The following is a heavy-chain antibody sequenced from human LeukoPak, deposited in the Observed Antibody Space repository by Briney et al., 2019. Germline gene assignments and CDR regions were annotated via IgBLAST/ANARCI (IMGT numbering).Heavy chain of an antibody. D-gene: IGHD3-22*01. CDR1: GYSISSGYY. Sequence: KPSETLSLTCTVSGYSISSGYYWGWIRQPPGKGLEWIGSIYHSGSTYYNPSLKSRVTISVDTSKNQFSLKLSSVTAADTAVYYCARAIESYYYDSSRYYSGYYFDYWGQGTLVTVSS. CDR2: IYHSGST. V-gene: IGHV4-38-2*02. CDR3: ARAIESYYYDSSRYYSGYYFDY. J-gene: IGHJ4*02.